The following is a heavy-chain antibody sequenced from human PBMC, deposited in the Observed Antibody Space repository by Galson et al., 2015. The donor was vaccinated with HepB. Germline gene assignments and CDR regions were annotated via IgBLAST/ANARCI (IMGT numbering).Heavy chain of an antibody. V-gene: IGHV3-74*01. CDR3: ARDLRPVSGALADL. D-gene: IGHD6-19*01. Sequence: SLRLSCAASGFIFSDHWMHWVRQAPGKGLIWVSQISPDGSVADSADSVKGRFTISRDNAKTTLYLQMHSLRVEDMAIYYCARDLRPVSGALADLWGQGTLISVSS. CDR2: ISPDGSVA. CDR1: GFIFSDHW. J-gene: IGHJ5*02.